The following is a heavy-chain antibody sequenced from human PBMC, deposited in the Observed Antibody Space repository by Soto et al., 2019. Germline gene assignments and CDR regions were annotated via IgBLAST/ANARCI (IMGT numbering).Heavy chain of an antibody. CDR3: ARDRDYDSSGYYVYYYYGMDV. V-gene: IGHV3-30-3*01. Sequence: GGSLRLSCAASGFTFSSYAMHWVRQAPGKGLEWVAVISYDGSNKYYADSVKGRFTISRDNSKNTLYLQMNSLRAEDTAVYYCARDRDYDSSGYYVYYYYGMDVWGQGTTVTVSS. D-gene: IGHD3-22*01. J-gene: IGHJ6*02. CDR1: GFTFSSYA. CDR2: ISYDGSNK.